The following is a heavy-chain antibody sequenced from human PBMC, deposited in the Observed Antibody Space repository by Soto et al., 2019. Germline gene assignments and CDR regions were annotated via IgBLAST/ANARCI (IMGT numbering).Heavy chain of an antibody. CDR3: ASKTGIAVAGTLDFFY. Sequence: GASVKVSCKVSGYTLTELSMHWVRQAPGEGLEWMGGFDPEDSETIYAQKFQGRVTMTEDTSTDTAYMELSSLRSEDTAVYYCASKTGIAVAGTLDFFYWGQGTLVTRLL. D-gene: IGHD6-19*01. V-gene: IGHV1-24*01. CDR2: FDPEDSET. J-gene: IGHJ4*02. CDR1: GYTLTELS.